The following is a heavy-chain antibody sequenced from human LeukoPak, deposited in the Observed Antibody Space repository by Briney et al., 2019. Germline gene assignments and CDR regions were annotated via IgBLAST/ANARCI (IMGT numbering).Heavy chain of an antibody. D-gene: IGHD5-24*01. Sequence: PSETLSLTCAVYGGSFSGYYWSWIRQPPGKGPEWIGSVYYIGSTFYNPSLKSRLTISIDTSKNQFSLKLRSVTAADTAVYYCAREDAEQMDNSFDIWGQGTMVTVSS. V-gene: IGHV4-34*01. J-gene: IGHJ3*02. CDR2: VYYIGST. CDR1: GGSFSGYY. CDR3: AREDAEQMDNSFDI.